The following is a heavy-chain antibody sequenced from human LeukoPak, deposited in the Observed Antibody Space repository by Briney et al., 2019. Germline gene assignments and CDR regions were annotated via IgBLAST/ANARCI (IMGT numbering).Heavy chain of an antibody. CDR2: IYSSGNT. J-gene: IGHJ4*02. D-gene: IGHD1-26*01. V-gene: IGHV4-4*07. Sequence: PSETLSLTCTVSGXSISGYYWSWIRQPAGKGLEWIGRIYSSGNTNYHPSLKSRVTISIDTSKNQVSLKLTSVTAADTAVYYCARGGSAGSYSLEPFDYWGQGTLVTVSS. CDR3: ARGGSAGSYSLEPFDY. CDR1: GXSISGYY.